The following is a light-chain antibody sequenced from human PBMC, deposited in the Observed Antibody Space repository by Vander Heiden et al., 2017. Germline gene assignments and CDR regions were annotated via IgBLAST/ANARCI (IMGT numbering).Light chain of an antibody. V-gene: IGKV1-5*03. Sequence: DIQMTQSPSTLSASVGDGVTIPCRASQSIGTWLAWYQQKPGKAPKLLIYKASTVETGVPSRFSGSGSGTEFTLTINSLQPDDFATYYCQQYKSYLWTFGQGTKVEIK. J-gene: IGKJ1*01. CDR1: QSIGTW. CDR2: KAS. CDR3: QQYKSYLWT.